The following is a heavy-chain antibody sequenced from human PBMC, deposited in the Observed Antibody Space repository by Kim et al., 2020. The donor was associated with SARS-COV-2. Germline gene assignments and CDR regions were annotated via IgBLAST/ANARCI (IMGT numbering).Heavy chain of an antibody. D-gene: IGHD1-26*01. CDR3: ARDIEEWQLLGGFDY. J-gene: IGHJ4*02. CDR2: INSDGSST. CDR1: GFSFSTYW. Sequence: GGSLRLSCAASGFSFSTYWMHWVRQVPGKGLVWVSRINSDGSSTKYADSVKGRFTISRDNAKNTLYLQMNSLRGDDTAVYYCARDIEEWQLLGGFDYWGQGTLVTVSS. V-gene: IGHV3-74*03.